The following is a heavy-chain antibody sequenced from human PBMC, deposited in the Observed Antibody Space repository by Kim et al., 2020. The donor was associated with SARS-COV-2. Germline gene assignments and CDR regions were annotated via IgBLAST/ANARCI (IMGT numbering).Heavy chain of an antibody. CDR2: IKQDGSEK. CDR1: GFTFSSYW. J-gene: IGHJ4*02. D-gene: IGHD3-9*01. CDR3: ARGDILTGYKGRVLLDY. V-gene: IGHV3-7*04. Sequence: GGSLRLSCAASGFTFSSYWMSWVRQAPGKGLEWVANIKQDGSEKYYVDSVKGRFTISRDNAKNSLYLQMNSLRAEDTAVYYCARGDILTGYKGRVLLDYWGQGTLVTVSS.